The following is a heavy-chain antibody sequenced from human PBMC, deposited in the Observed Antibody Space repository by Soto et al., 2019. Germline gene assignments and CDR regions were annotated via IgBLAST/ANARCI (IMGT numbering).Heavy chain of an antibody. Sequence: QAQLVQSGAEVKKPGASVKVSCKASVFTSSGISWVRQAPGQRLEWRGWISTHNGNTIYAQKFQGRVIMTMDTSTTTVYMELRSLRPDDTAVYLCAREGILGLFDAYDLWGQGTMVTVSS. D-gene: IGHD3-3*01. J-gene: IGHJ3*01. CDR1: VFTSSG. V-gene: IGHV1-18*04. CDR2: ISTHNGNT. CDR3: AREGILGLFDAYDL.